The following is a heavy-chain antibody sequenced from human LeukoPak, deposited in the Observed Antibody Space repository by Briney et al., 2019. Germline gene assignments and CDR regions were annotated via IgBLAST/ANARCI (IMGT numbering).Heavy chain of an antibody. D-gene: IGHD3-10*01. Sequence: PGGSPRLSRAASGFAPSNDWMGGVRQGPGEGLEWGGRIKSKGGGATTAYAAPVKGRFTISRDDSRNTLYLQMNSLKTEDAAVYYCTVIQGWGTGSYYGRYGGRDPL. V-gene: IGHV3-15*01. CDR2: IKSKGGGATT. J-gene: IGHJ2*01. CDR3: TVIQGWGTGSYYGRY. CDR1: GFAPSNDW.